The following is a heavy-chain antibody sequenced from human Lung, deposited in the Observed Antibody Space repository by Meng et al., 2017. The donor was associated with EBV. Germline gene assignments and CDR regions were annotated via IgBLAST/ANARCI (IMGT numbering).Heavy chain of an antibody. CDR2: IYYTGNT. V-gene: IGHV4-61*01. D-gene: IGHD2-2*01. Sequence: QGQLQESGPGLVKPSEPLSLTCTVSGGSVWSGSYYWSWIRQPPGKGLEWIGYIYYTGNTNYNPSLKSRVAISDMSKNQFSLKLTSVTAADTAVYYCARMGDCGRTSCSSGWFDPWGQGILVTVSS. CDR1: GGSVWSGSYY. J-gene: IGHJ5*02. CDR3: ARMGDCGRTSCSSGWFDP.